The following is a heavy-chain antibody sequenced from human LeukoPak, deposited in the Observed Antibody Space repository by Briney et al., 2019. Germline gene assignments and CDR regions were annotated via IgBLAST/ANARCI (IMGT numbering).Heavy chain of an antibody. CDR3: ARGRYYYGSGSYSRGGKYYYYGMDV. J-gene: IGHJ6*02. D-gene: IGHD3-10*01. CDR2: MNPNSGNT. CDR1: GYTFTGYD. V-gene: IGHV1-8*01. Sequence: GASVMVSCTASGYTFTGYDINWVRRATGQGLEWMGWMNPNSGNTGYAQKFQGSVTMTRNTSISTAYMELSSLRSEDTAVYYCARGRYYYGSGSYSRGGKYYYYGMDVWGQGTTVTVSS.